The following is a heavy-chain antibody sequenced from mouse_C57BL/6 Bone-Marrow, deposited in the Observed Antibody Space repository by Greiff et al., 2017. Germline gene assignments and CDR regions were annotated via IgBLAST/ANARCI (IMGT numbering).Heavy chain of an antibody. Sequence: QVQLQQSGAELVRPGASVTLSCKASGYTFTDYEMHWVKQTPVHGLEWIGAIDPETGGTAYNQKFKGKAILTADKSSSTAYMELRSLTSEDSAVYYCARKLYYSEAWFAYWGQGTLVTVSA. D-gene: IGHD2-13*01. CDR3: ARKLYYSEAWFAY. CDR2: IDPETGGT. V-gene: IGHV1-15*01. CDR1: GYTFTDYE. J-gene: IGHJ3*01.